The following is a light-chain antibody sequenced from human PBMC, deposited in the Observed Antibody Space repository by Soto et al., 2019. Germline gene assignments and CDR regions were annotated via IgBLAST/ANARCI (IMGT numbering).Light chain of an antibody. CDR3: QQYNSYPLT. CDR1: QSISSW. J-gene: IGKJ4*01. V-gene: IGKV1-5*03. CDR2: KAS. Sequence: DIQMTQSPSTLSASVGDRVTITCRASQSISSWLAWYQQKPGKAPKLLIYKASSLESGVPSRFSGSGSGTEFTLAISSLQPDDFATYYRQQYNSYPLTFGGGTKVEIK.